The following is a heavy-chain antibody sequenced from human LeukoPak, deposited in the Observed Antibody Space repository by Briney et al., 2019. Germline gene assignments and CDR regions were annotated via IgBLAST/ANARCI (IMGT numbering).Heavy chain of an antibody. J-gene: IGHJ6*02. CDR2: INHSGST. CDR3: ARGQRLLWFGELFGMDV. CDR1: GGSFSGYY. D-gene: IGHD3-10*01. Sequence: SETLSLTCAVYGGSFSGYYWSWIRQPPGKGLEWIGEINHSGSTNYNPSLKSRVTISVDTSKNQFSLKLSSVTAADTAVYYCARGQRLLWFGELFGMDVWGQGTTVTVSS. V-gene: IGHV4-34*01.